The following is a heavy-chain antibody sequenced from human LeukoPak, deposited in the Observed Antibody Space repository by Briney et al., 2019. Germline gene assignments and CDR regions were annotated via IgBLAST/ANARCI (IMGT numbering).Heavy chain of an antibody. CDR3: AREEYDSSGYLGY. D-gene: IGHD3-22*01. CDR1: GGSISSYY. V-gene: IGHV4-59*01. Sequence: PSATLSLTCTVSGGSISSYYWSWIRQPPGKGLEWIGYIYYSGSTNYNPSLKSRVTISVDTSKNQFSLKLSSVTAADTAVYYCAREEYDSSGYLGYWGQGTLVTVSS. CDR2: IYYSGST. J-gene: IGHJ4*02.